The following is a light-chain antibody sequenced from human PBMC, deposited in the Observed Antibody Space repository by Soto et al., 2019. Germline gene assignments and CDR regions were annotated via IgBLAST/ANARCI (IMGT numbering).Light chain of an antibody. CDR3: QQYGSSPFT. Sequence: EIVLTQSPGTLSLSPGERATLSCRASQSVSSSYLAWYQQKPVQAPRLLIYGASSRATGIPDRFSGSGSGTDFTLTISRLEPEDFAVYYCQQYGSSPFTFGPGTKVISN. CDR2: GAS. J-gene: IGKJ3*01. CDR1: QSVSSSY. V-gene: IGKV3-20*01.